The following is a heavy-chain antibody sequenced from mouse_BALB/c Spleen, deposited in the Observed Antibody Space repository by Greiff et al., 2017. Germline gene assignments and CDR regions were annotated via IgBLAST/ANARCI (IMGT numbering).Heavy chain of an antibody. CDR1: GFTFSDYY. CDR3: ARDALYDGYFHY. V-gene: IGHV5-4*02. CDR2: ISDGGSYT. J-gene: IGHJ2*01. D-gene: IGHD2-3*01. Sequence: EVKVVESGGGLVKPGGSLKLSCAASGFTFSDYYMYWVRQTPEKRLEWVATISDGGSYTYYPDSVKGRFTISRDNAKNNLYLQMSSLKSEDTAMYYCARDALYDGYFHYWGQGTTLTVSS.